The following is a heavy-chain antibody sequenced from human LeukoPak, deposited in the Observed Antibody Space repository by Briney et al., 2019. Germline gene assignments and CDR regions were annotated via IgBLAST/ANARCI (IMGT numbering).Heavy chain of an antibody. Sequence: ASVKVPCKVSGYTLTELSMHWVRQAPGKGLEWMGGFDPEDGETIYAQKFQGRVTMTEDTSTDTAYMELSSLRSEDTAVYYCATPYGSGRVGAFDIWGQGTMVTVSS. J-gene: IGHJ3*02. CDR3: ATPYGSGRVGAFDI. CDR2: FDPEDGET. V-gene: IGHV1-24*01. D-gene: IGHD3-10*01. CDR1: GYTLTELS.